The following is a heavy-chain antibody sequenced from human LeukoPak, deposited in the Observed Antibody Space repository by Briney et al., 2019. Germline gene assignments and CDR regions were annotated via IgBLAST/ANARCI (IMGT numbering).Heavy chain of an antibody. CDR2: IIPIFGTA. CDR1: GGTFSSYA. J-gene: IGHJ6*03. Sequence: ASVKVSCKASGGTFSSYAISWVRQAPGQGLEWMGGIIPIFGTANYAQKFQGRVTITTDESTSTAYMELSSLRSGDTAVYYCASGVVVPAVHHYYYYYMDVWGKGTTVTVSS. D-gene: IGHD2-2*01. CDR3: ASGVVVPAVHHYYYYYMDV. V-gene: IGHV1-69*05.